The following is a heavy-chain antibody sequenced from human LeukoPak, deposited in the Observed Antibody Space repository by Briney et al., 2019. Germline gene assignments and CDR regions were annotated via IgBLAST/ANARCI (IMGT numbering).Heavy chain of an antibody. CDR3: ARHCSGGSCYSDSDY. CDR2: VCYSGRT. CDR1: RGSISSGGYY. Sequence: PSETLSLTCTVSRGSISSGGYYWGRIRQPPGKGLQWLGSVCYSGRTYYTPSLKSRVTVSVDKSNNQFSLKLSSVTAEDTAVYYCARHCSGGSCYSDSDYWGRGTLVTVSS. V-gene: IGHV4-39*01. D-gene: IGHD2-15*01. J-gene: IGHJ4*02.